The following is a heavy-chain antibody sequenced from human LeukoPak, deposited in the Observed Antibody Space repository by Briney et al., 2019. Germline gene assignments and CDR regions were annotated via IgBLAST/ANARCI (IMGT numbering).Heavy chain of an antibody. CDR2: IYYSGST. D-gene: IGHD3-10*01. V-gene: IGHV4-59*01. J-gene: IGHJ6*02. CDR1: GGSISSYY. Sequence: SETLSLTCTVSGGSISSYYWSWIRQPPGKGLEWIGYIYYSGSTNYNPSLKSRVTISVDTSKNQFSLKLSSVTAADTAVYYCASRADYYGSGSYYKGWGMDVWGQGTTVTVSS. CDR3: ASRADYYGSGSYYKGWGMDV.